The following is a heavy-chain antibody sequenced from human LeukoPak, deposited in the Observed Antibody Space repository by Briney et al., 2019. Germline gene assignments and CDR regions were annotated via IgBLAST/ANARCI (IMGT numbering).Heavy chain of an antibody. CDR2: MYSSGKS. Sequence: PSETLSLTCTVSGGSIHNNYWSWIRQPPGKGLEWIGSMYSSGKSDYSPSLKSRVTISVDRSKNQFSLKLSSVTAADTAVYYCARDRRNIVVVPAATAARYWYFDLWGRGTLVTVSS. J-gene: IGHJ2*01. D-gene: IGHD2-2*01. CDR1: GGSIHNNY. CDR3: ARDRRNIVVVPAATAARYWYFDL. V-gene: IGHV4-59*12.